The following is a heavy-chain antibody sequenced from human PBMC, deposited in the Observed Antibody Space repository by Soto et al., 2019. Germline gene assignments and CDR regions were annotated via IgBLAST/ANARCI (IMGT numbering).Heavy chain of an antibody. V-gene: IGHV3-23*01. CDR2: ISGSGGST. J-gene: IGHJ6*02. D-gene: IGHD1-7*01. Sequence: EVQLLESGGGLVQPGGSLRLSCAASGFTFNSYAMNWVRQAPGKGLEWVSAISGSGGSTYYADSVKGRFTISRDNAKNTLYLQMNSLRVEDTAVYYCAKDGTTSRGYYYYGLDVWGQGTTVTVSS. CDR1: GFTFNSYA. CDR3: AKDGTTSRGYYYYGLDV.